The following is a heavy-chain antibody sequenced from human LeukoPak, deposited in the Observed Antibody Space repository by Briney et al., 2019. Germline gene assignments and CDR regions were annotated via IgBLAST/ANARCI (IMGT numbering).Heavy chain of an antibody. CDR2: IYYSGST. V-gene: IGHV4-59*01. CDR1: GGSISSYY. CDR3: ARDHCSGGSCWYFDL. Sequence: PSETLSLTCTVSGGSISSYYWSWIRQPPGKGLEWIGYIYYSGSTNYNPSLKSRVTISVDTSKNQFSLKLSSVTAADTAVYYCARDHCSGGSCWYFDLWGRGTLVTVSS. D-gene: IGHD2-15*01. J-gene: IGHJ2*01.